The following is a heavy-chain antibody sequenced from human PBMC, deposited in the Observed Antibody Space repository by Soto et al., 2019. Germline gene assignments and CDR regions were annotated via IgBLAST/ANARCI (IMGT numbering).Heavy chain of an antibody. CDR3: ARRDYSNTSYGMDV. D-gene: IGHD4-4*01. CDR2: IDPSDSYT. Sequence: GQSLKISCKRSGYSFTSYWISWVRQMPGKALEWMGRIDPSDSYTNYSPSFQGHVTISADKSISTAYLQWSSLQASDTAMYYGARRDYSNTSYGMDVWGQGTTVTVAS. J-gene: IGHJ6*02. V-gene: IGHV5-10-1*01. CDR1: GYSFTSYW.